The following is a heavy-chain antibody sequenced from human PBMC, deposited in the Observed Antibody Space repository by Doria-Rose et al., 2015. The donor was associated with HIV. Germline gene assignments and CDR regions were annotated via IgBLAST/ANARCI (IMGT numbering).Heavy chain of an antibody. D-gene: IGHD6-13*01. Sequence: QVTLKESGPVLVKPTETLTLTCTVSGVSLSSPGMGVSWIRQPPGKALEWLAKIFSDDERSYNTSLKCRLTIARGTSKSQVCLTMTDMDPVATATYYCARIKSSRWYHKYYFDFWGQGTLVIVSA. CDR2: IFSDDER. J-gene: IGHJ4*02. CDR3: ARIKSSRWYHKYYFDF. V-gene: IGHV2-26*01. CDR1: GVSLSSPGMG.